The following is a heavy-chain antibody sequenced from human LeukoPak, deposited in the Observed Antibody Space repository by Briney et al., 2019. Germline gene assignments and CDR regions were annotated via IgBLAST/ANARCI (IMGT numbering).Heavy chain of an antibody. V-gene: IGHV3-23*01. J-gene: IGHJ4*02. CDR3: AKDLSGSGSYYPLDY. Sequence: GGSLRLSCAASGFTFSSYALSWVRQAPGKGLEWVSAVDGRGSSTYYADSVKGRFTISRDNSNNTLYLQMNSLRAEDTAEYYWAKDLSGSGSYYPLDYWGQGTLVTVSS. CDR1: GFTFSSYA. CDR2: VDGRGSST. D-gene: IGHD3-10*01.